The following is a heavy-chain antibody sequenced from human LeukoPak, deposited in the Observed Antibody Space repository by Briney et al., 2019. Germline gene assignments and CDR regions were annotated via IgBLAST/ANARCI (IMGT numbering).Heavy chain of an antibody. CDR1: GYTFTGYY. CDR3: AGARFYGSGPLGY. D-gene: IGHD3-10*01. Sequence: ASVKVSCKASGYTFTGYYMHWVRQAPGQGLEWMGWINPNSGGTNYAQKFQGRVTMTRDTSISTAYMELSRLRSDDTAVYYCAGARFYGSGPLGYWGQGTLVTVSS. CDR2: INPNSGGT. V-gene: IGHV1-2*02. J-gene: IGHJ4*02.